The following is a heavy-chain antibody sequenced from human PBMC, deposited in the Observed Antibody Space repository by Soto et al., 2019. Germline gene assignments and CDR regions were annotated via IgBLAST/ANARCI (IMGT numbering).Heavy chain of an antibody. CDR2: IYYSGST. D-gene: IGHD2-2*02. CDR1: GGSISSGDYY. J-gene: IGHJ4*02. CDR3: AREGYSSTVIDY. V-gene: IGHV4-30-4*01. Sequence: SETLSLTCTVSGGSISSGDYYWGWIRQPPGKGLEWIGYIYYSGSTYYNPSLKSRVTISVDTSKNQFSLKLSSVTAADTAVYYCAREGYSSTVIDYWGQGTLVTVSS.